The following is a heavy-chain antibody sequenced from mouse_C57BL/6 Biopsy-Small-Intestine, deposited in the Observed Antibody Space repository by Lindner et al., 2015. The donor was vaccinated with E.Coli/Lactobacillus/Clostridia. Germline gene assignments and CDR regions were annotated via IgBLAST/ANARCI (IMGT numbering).Heavy chain of an antibody. J-gene: IGHJ4*01. CDR3: ARNPPRGYAMDY. CDR2: IYPGDGDT. Sequence: VQLQESGAVLVKPGASVKISCKASGYAFSSYWMNWVKQRPGKGLEWIGQIYPGDGDTNYNGKFKGKATLTADKSSSTAYMQLSSLTSEDSAVYFCARNPPRGYAMDYWGQGTSVTVSS. CDR1: GYAFSSYW. V-gene: IGHV1-80*01.